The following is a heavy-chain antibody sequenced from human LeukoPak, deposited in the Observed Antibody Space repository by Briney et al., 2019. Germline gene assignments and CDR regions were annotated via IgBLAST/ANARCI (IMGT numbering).Heavy chain of an antibody. CDR3: AKDRRIAAAGTNYFDY. Sequence: GGSLRLSCAASGFIFSSYAMSWVRQAPGKGLEWVSTISGSGDSTHYADSVKGRFTLSRDNSENTLYLQMNSLRAEDTALYYCAKDRRIAAAGTNYFDYWGQGSLVTVSS. D-gene: IGHD6-13*01. CDR2: ISGSGDST. V-gene: IGHV3-23*01. CDR1: GFIFSSYA. J-gene: IGHJ4*02.